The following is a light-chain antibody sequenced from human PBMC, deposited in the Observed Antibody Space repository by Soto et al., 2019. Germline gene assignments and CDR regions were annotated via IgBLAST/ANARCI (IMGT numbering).Light chain of an antibody. Sequence: IVLTQYPATLSLSPGEGATLSCRASQSISSAEAWYQQKPGQAPRLLIYSASHRAAGIPARFSGSGSGTDFTLTISSLDPEDFAVYYCQQRSNWPLFTVGPGTKVDVK. CDR2: SAS. CDR1: QSISSA. J-gene: IGKJ3*01. V-gene: IGKV3-11*01. CDR3: QQRSNWPLFT.